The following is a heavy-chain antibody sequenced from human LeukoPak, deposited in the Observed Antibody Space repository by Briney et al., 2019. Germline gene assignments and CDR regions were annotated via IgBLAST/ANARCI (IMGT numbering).Heavy chain of an antibody. CDR2: IYSVGST. J-gene: IGHJ6*02. Sequence: GGSLRLSCAASGFTVSSNYMSWVRQAPGKGLEWVSVIYSVGSTYYADSVKGRFTISRDNSKNTLSLQMNSLRVEDTAVYYCASCSGPNYYYGMHVWGQGTTVTVSS. D-gene: IGHD3-10*02. CDR3: ASCSGPNYYYGMHV. V-gene: IGHV3-53*01. CDR1: GFTVSSNY.